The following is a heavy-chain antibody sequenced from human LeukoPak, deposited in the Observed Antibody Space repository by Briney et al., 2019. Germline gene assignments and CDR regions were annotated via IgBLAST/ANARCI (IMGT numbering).Heavy chain of an antibody. CDR3: ARQGIAVAGTGFDY. J-gene: IGHJ4*02. Sequence: NPSETLSLTCTVSGGSISSSSYYWGWIRQPPGKGLEWIGSIYYSGSTYYNPSLKSRVTISVDTPKNQFSLKLSSVTAADTAVYYCARQGIAVAGTGFDYWGQGTLVTVSS. V-gene: IGHV4-39*01. CDR1: GGSISSSSYY. CDR2: IYYSGST. D-gene: IGHD6-19*01.